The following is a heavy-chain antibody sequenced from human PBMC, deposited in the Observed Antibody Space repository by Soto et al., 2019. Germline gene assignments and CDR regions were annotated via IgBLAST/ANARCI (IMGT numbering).Heavy chain of an antibody. V-gene: IGHV3-72*01. CDR3: ASTRRDGYNNYYYYYGMDV. D-gene: IGHD5-12*01. Sequence: PGGSLRLSCAASGFTFSDHHIDWVRQAPGKGLEWVGRSRNKANRYTTEYAASVKGRFTISRDDSKNSVFLQMNGLKTEDTAVYYCASTRRDGYNNYYYYYGMDVWGQGTTVTVSS. J-gene: IGHJ6*02. CDR1: GFTFSDHH. CDR2: SRNKANRYTT.